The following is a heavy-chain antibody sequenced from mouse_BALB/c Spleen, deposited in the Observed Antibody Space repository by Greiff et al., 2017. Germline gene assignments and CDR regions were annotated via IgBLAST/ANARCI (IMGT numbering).Heavy chain of an antibody. CDR3: ARSFAY. Sequence: VQLQQTGLELVKPGASVKISCKASGYSFTDYIMLWVKQSHGKSLEWIGNINPYYGSTSYNLKFKGKATLTVDKSSSTAYMQLNSLTSEDSAVYYCARSFAYWGQGTLVTVSA. CDR2: INPYYGST. V-gene: IGHV1-39*01. CDR1: GYSFTDYI. J-gene: IGHJ3*01.